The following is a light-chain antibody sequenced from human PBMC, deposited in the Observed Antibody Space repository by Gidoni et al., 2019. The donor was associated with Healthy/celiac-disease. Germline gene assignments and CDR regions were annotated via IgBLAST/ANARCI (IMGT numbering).Light chain of an antibody. V-gene: IGLV1-40*01. CDR3: QSYDSSLSGYV. J-gene: IGLJ1*01. CDR2: GNS. CDR1: SSNIGAGYD. Sequence: QSVLTQPPSVSGAPGQMVTISCTGSSSNIGAGYDVHWYQQLPGTAPKLLIYGNSNRPSGVPDRFSGSKSGTSASLAIPGLQAEDEADYYCQSYDSSLSGYVFGTGTKVXVX.